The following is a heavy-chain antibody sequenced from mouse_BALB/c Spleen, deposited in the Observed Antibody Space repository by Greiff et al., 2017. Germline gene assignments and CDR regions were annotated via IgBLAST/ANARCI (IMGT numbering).Heavy chain of an antibody. CDR2: IRNKANGYTT. D-gene: IGHD2-4*01. V-gene: IGHV7-3*02. J-gene: IGHJ3*01. CDR1: GFTFTDYY. Sequence: EVKLMESGGGLVQPGGSLRLSCATSGFTFTDYYMSWVRQPPGKALEWLGFIRNKANGYTTEYSASVKGRFTISRDNSQSILYLQMNTLRAEDSATYYCARYDYDGFAYWGQGTLVTVSA. CDR3: ARYDYDGFAY.